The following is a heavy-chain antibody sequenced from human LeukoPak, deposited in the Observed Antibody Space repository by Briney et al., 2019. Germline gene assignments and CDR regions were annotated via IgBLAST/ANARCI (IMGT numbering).Heavy chain of an antibody. CDR2: ISGSGGST. V-gene: IGHV3-23*01. Sequence: GGSLRLSCAASGFTFSSYAMSWVRQAPGKGLEWVSAISGSGGSTYYADSVKGRFTISRDNSKNTLYLQMNSLRAEDTAVYYCARDGLFGGYCSSTSCYGREGFDYWGQGTLVTVSS. CDR3: ARDGLFGGYCSSTSCYGREGFDY. D-gene: IGHD2-2*01. CDR1: GFTFSSYA. J-gene: IGHJ4*02.